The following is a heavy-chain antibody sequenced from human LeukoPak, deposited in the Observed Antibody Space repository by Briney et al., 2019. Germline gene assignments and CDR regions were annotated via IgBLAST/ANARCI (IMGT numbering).Heavy chain of an antibody. J-gene: IGHJ4*02. Sequence: GGSLRLSCAASGFTFNNYGMSWVRQAPGKGLEWVSEISNTGGSTHYGDSVQGRFTISRDNSENTLYLQMDSLRAEDTAIYYCAKGIDNRGNPFDYWGQGTLVTVST. CDR2: ISNTGGST. CDR1: GFTFNNYG. V-gene: IGHV3-23*01. CDR3: AKGIDNRGNPFDY. D-gene: IGHD2/OR15-2a*01.